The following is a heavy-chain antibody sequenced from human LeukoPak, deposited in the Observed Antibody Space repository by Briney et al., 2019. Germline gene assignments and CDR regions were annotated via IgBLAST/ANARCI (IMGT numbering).Heavy chain of an antibody. J-gene: IGHJ4*02. CDR2: IYSGGST. V-gene: IGHV3-53*01. D-gene: IGHD6-6*01. Sequence: GGSLGLSCAASGLILSSNYMSWVRQAPGKGLEWVSIIYSGGSTYYADSVKGRFTISRDNSKNTLYLQMSSLRAEDTAVYYCARVSGSSYDFDYWGQGTLVTVSS. CDR3: ARVSGSSYDFDY. CDR1: GLILSSNY.